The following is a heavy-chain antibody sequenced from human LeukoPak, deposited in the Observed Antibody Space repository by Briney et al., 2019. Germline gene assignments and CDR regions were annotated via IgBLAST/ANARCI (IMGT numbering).Heavy chain of an antibody. CDR2: ISGSGGST. CDR3: AKTPFRSRPFDY. D-gene: IGHD2-15*01. V-gene: IGHV3-23*01. Sequence: GGSLRLSCAASGFTFSSYAMSWVRQAXXXXXXXVSAISGSGGSTYYADSVKGRFTISRDNSKNTLYLQMNSLRAEDTAVYYCAKTPFRSRPFDYWGQGTLVTVSS. CDR1: GFTFSSYA. J-gene: IGHJ4*02.